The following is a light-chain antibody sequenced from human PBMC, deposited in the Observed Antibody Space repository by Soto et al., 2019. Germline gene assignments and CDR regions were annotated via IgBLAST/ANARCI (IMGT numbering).Light chain of an antibody. Sequence: EIVMTQSPATLSVSPGERATLSCRASQSVSSNLAWYQQNPGQAPRLLIHGASNRATGLPDRFSGSGSGTDFTLTISRLEPEDFAMYYCQQYDSPPWTFGQGTKVDIK. CDR3: QQYDSPPWT. V-gene: IGKV3-20*01. CDR1: QSVSSN. J-gene: IGKJ1*01. CDR2: GAS.